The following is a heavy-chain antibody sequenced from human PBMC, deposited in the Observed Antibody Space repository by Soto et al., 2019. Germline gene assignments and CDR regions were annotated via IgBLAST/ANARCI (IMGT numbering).Heavy chain of an antibody. V-gene: IGHV4-30-4*01. J-gene: IGHJ4*02. Sequence: SETLSLTCTVSGGSISSGNYYWSWIRQPPGKGLEWIGYIYYSGSTYYNPSLKSRVTISIDTSKYQFSLKLSSVTAADTAVYYCARVRADDSSGYDGPCFEYWGQGTLVTVSS. CDR2: IYYSGST. CDR1: GGSISSGNYY. D-gene: IGHD3-22*01. CDR3: ARVRADDSSGYDGPCFEY.